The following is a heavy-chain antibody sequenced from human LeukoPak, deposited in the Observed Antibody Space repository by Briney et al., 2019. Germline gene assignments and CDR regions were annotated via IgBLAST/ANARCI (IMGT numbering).Heavy chain of an antibody. J-gene: IGHJ4*02. CDR2: INGDGSST. V-gene: IGHV3-74*01. Sequence: PGGSLRLSCAASGFTFSSYAMSWVRQAPGKGLVWVSRINGDGSSTNYEDSVKGRFTISRDNAKNTLYLQMKSLRAEDTAVYYCARDTRYGDGYKYWGQGTLVTVSS. D-gene: IGHD5-24*01. CDR1: GFTFSSYA. CDR3: ARDTRYGDGYKY.